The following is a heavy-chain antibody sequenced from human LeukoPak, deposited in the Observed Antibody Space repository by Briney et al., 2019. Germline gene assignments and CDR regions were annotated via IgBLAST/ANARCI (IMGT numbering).Heavy chain of an antibody. CDR1: GFTFSDTW. J-gene: IGHJ4*02. CDR2: IRSDGSDT. Sequence: GGSLRLSCAASGFTFSDTWMHWVRQAPGEGLVWVSRIRSDGSDTRYAESVKGRFTISRDNAKNSLYLQMNSLRAEDTALYYCAREHDSSGYYDAFDYWGQGTLVTVSS. D-gene: IGHD3-22*01. V-gene: IGHV3-74*01. CDR3: AREHDSSGYYDAFDY.